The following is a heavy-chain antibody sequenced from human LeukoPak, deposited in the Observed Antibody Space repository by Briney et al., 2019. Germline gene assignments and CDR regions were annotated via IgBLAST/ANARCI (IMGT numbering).Heavy chain of an antibody. CDR3: ARDAMVRGNWSDP. Sequence: SETLSLTCTVSGGSISSGSYYWSWIRQPAGKGLEWIGRIYTSGSTNYNPSLKSRVTISVDTSKNQFSLKLSSVTAADTAVYYCARDAMVRGNWSDPWGQGTLVTVSS. J-gene: IGHJ5*02. V-gene: IGHV4-61*02. D-gene: IGHD3-10*01. CDR2: IYTSGST. CDR1: GGSISSGSYY.